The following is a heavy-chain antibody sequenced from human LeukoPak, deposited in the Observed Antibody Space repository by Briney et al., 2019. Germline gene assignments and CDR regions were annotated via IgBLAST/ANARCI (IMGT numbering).Heavy chain of an antibody. Sequence: ASVKVSCKASGYTFTSYDINWVRQATGQGLAWMGWMNPNSGNTGYSQKFQGRVTMTRNTSISTAYMELSSLRSEDTAVYYCARGGYYGSGSYYRFWGQGTLVTVSS. V-gene: IGHV1-8*01. J-gene: IGHJ4*02. CDR1: GYTFTSYD. D-gene: IGHD3-10*01. CDR3: ARGGYYGSGSYYRF. CDR2: MNPNSGNT.